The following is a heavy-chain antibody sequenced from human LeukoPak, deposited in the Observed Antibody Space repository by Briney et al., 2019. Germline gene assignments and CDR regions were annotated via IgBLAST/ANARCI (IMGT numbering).Heavy chain of an antibody. J-gene: IGHJ4*02. CDR2: IYYSGST. V-gene: IGHV4-39*01. Sequence: SETLSLTCTVSGGSISSGDYYWGWIRQPPGKGLEWIGSIYYSGSTYYNPSLKSRVTISVDTSKNQFSLKLSSVTAADTAVYYCARAAYCGGDCFENFDYWGQGTLVTVSS. CDR1: GGSISSGDYY. D-gene: IGHD2-21*02. CDR3: ARAAYCGGDCFENFDY.